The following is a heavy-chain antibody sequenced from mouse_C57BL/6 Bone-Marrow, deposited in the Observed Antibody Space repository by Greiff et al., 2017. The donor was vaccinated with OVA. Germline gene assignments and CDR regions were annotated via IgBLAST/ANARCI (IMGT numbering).Heavy chain of an antibody. CDR1: GYTFTSYW. CDR3: SRREDYSNGFAY. V-gene: IGHV1-7*01. J-gene: IGHJ3*01. CDR2: INPSSGYT. D-gene: IGHD2-5*01. Sequence: VQLQQSGAELAKPGASVKLSCKASGYTFTSYWMHWVKQRPGQGLEWIGYINPSSGYTKYNQKFKDKATLTAVKSSSTSYMQLRSLTYEDSAVYYCSRREDYSNGFAYWGQGTLVTDSA.